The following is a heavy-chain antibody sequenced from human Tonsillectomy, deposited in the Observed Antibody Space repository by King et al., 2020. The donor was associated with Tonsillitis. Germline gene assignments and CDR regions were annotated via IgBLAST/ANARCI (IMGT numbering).Heavy chain of an antibody. CDR3: ARVPGYSRSWLDY. CDR1: GYSFTSYW. V-gene: IGHV5-51*01. D-gene: IGHD6-13*01. CDR2: IYPGDSDT. Sequence: VQLVESGAEVKKPGESLKISCKGSGYSFTSYWIGWVRKMPGKGLEWMGNIYPGDSDTRYSPSFQGQVTISADKYNSTAYLQGGSLKASDTAMYYCARVPGYSRSWLDYWGQGTLVTVSS. J-gene: IGHJ4*02.